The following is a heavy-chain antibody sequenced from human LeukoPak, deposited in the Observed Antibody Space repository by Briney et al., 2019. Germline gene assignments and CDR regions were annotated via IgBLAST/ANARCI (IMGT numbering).Heavy chain of an antibody. CDR3: AREIFGSGSYPDY. V-gene: IGHV3-23*01. Sequence: GGSLRLSCAASGFTFSSYAMSWVRQAPGKGLEWVSAISGSGGSTYYADSVKGRFTISRDNSKNTVYLQMNSLGGEDTAVYYCAREIFGSGSYPDYWGQGTLVTVSS. J-gene: IGHJ4*02. CDR2: ISGSGGST. CDR1: GFTFSSYA. D-gene: IGHD3-10*01.